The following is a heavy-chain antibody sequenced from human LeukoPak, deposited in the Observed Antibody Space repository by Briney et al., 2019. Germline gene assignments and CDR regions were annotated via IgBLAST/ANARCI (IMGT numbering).Heavy chain of an antibody. Sequence: SETLSLTCTVSGGSISSYYWSWIRQPAGKGLEWIGRIYTSGSTNYNPSLKSRVTMSVDTSKNQFSLKLNSVTAADTAVYYCARASVLRFLEWPYYMDVWGKGTTVTVSS. CDR3: ARASVLRFLEWPYYMDV. CDR1: GGSISSYY. J-gene: IGHJ6*03. D-gene: IGHD3-3*01. CDR2: IYTSGST. V-gene: IGHV4-4*07.